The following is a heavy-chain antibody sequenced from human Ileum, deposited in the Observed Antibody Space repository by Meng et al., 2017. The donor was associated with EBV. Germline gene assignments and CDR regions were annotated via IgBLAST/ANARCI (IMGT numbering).Heavy chain of an antibody. CDR2: INHSGST. J-gene: IGHJ4*02. CDR1: GGSFSGYY. CDR3: ARGNKVSDRGFDY. D-gene: IGHD3-10*01. Sequence: QVRLQQWGAGRLKPSETLSLTCAVYGGSFSGYYWSWIRQPPGKGLEWIGEINHSGSTNYNPSLKSRVTISVDTSKNQFSLKLSSVTAADTAVYYCARGNKVSDRGFDYWGQGTLVTVSS. V-gene: IGHV4-34*01.